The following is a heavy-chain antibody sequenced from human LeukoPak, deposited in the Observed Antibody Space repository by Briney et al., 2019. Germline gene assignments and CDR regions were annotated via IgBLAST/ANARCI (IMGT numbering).Heavy chain of an antibody. CDR1: GYTFTSYG. CDR3: ARGSIAAQDAFDI. CDR2: ISAYNGNT. D-gene: IGHD6-6*01. V-gene: IGHV1-18*01. J-gene: IGHJ3*02. Sequence: ASVKVSCKASGYTFTSYGISWVRQAPGQGLEWMGWISAYNGNTNYAQKFQGRVTITTDESTSTAYMELSSLRSEDTAVYYCARGSIAAQDAFDIWGQGTMVTVSS.